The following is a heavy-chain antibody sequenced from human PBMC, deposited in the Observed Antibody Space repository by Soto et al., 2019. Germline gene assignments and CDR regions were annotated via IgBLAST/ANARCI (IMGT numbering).Heavy chain of an antibody. J-gene: IGHJ6*02. V-gene: IGHV3-23*01. Sequence: GGSLRLSCAASGFTFSSYAMSWVRQAPGKGLEWVSAISGSGGSTYYADSVKGRFTISRDNSKNTLYLQMNSLRAEDTAVYYCAKDVCCSGGSYPRPNMLTFVCDPKTGLGYYGMDVWGQGTTVTVSS. D-gene: IGHD2-15*01. CDR3: AKDVCCSGGSYPRPNMLTFVCDPKTGLGYYGMDV. CDR2: ISGSGGST. CDR1: GFTFSSYA.